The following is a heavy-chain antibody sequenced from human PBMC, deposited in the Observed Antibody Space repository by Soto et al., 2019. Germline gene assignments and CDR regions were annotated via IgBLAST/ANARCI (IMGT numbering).Heavy chain of an antibody. CDR2: IIPIFSTP. CDR3: ARPIQYYFDTSAQSAWFDP. J-gene: IGHJ5*02. D-gene: IGHD3-22*01. Sequence: SVKVSCKTSGGTFGSYAISWVRQAPGQGLEWMGGIIPIFSTPNYAQKFQGRVTITADESTSTAYMELSSLRSGDTAVYYCARPIQYYFDTSAQSAWFDPWGQGTLVTVSS. CDR1: GGTFGSYA. V-gene: IGHV1-69*13.